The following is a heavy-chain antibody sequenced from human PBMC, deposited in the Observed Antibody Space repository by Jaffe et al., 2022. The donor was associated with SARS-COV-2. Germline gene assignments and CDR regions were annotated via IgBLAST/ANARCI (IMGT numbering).Heavy chain of an antibody. J-gene: IGHJ3*02. D-gene: IGHD2-15*01. V-gene: IGHV3-33*01. CDR3: AREDHGPGGPDAFDI. CDR1: GFTFSSYG. CDR2: IWYDGSNK. Sequence: QVQLVESGGGVVQPGRSLRLSCAASGFTFSSYGMHWVRQAPGKGLEWVAVIWYDGSNKYYADSVKGRFTISRDNSKNTLYLQMNSLRAEDTAVYYCAREDHGPGGPDAFDIWGQGTMVTVSS.